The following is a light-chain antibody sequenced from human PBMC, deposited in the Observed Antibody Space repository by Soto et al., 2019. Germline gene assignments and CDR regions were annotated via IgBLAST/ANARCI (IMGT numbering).Light chain of an antibody. CDR3: AAWDDSLNGVV. V-gene: IGLV1-44*01. J-gene: IGLJ2*01. CDR2: SSN. CDR1: STNTGSHT. Sequence: QAVVTQPPSASGTPGQRVTISCSGSSTNTGSHTVNWYQQVPGTAPKLLIYSSNLRPSGVPDRFSGSKSGTSASLAISGLQSEDEADYCCAAWDDSLNGVVFGGGTKLTVL.